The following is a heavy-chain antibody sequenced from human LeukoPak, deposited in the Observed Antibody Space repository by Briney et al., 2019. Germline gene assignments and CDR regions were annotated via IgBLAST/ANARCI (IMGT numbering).Heavy chain of an antibody. CDR2: ISGSGGST. V-gene: IGHV3-23*01. J-gene: IGHJ4*02. D-gene: IGHD3-3*01. CDR3: AKARASTFGVVDDSDY. CDR1: GFTFSSYA. Sequence: GGSLRLSCAASGFTFSSYAMSWVRQAPGKGLEWVSAISGSGGSTYYADSVKGRFTISRDNSKNTLYLQMNSLRAEDTAVYYCAKARASTFGVVDDSDYWGQGTLVTVSS.